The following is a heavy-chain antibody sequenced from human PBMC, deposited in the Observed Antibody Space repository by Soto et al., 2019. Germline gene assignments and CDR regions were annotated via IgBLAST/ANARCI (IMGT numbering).Heavy chain of an antibody. Sequence: QVQLVQSGAEVKKPGSSVKVSCKASGGTFSSYAISWVRQAPGQGLEWMGGIIPIFGTANYAQKFQGRVTITADESTSTANMERGSMGSEDTAEDYCAQTQMNGHLPPPSGFSINWFAPWGQGTLVPVSS. CDR2: IIPIFGTA. CDR1: GGTFSSYA. J-gene: IGHJ5*02. V-gene: IGHV1-69*01. CDR3: AQTQMNGHLPPPSGFSINWFAP. D-gene: IGHD2-8*01.